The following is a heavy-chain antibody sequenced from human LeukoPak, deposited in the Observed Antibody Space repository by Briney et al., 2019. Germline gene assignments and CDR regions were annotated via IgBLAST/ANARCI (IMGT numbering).Heavy chain of an antibody. CDR1: VCTFSSYG. CDR2: IIPMFGTA. V-gene: IGHV1-69*13. Sequence: AVKVSCKASVCTFSSYGISLVRQAPAQGLEWMGGIIPMFGTANYAQKFQGRVTITADESTSTAYMELSSLRSEDTAVYYCARTSIVGATTVDYWGQGTLVTVSS. J-gene: IGHJ4*02. D-gene: IGHD1-26*01. CDR3: ARTSIVGATTVDY.